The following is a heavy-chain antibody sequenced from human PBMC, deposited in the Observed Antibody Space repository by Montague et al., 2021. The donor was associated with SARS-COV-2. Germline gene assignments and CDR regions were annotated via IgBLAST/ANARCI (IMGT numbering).Heavy chain of an antibody. D-gene: IGHD5-18*01. CDR2: INNIGST. J-gene: IGHJ3*02. CDR3: ARGSDGPDAFDI. Sequence: YINNIGSTNYNPSLKSRVTISLDTSKNQFSLTLNSVTAADTALYYCARGSDGPDAFDIWGQGTMVTVSS. V-gene: IGHV4-59*09.